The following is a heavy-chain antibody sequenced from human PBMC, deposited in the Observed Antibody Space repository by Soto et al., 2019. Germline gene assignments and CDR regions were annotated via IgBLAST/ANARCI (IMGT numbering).Heavy chain of an antibody. Sequence: ASVKVSCKASGYPFTGSYMHWVRQAPGQGLEWMGWINPSSGGTNYAQKFQGWVTMTRDTSISTAYMELSRLRSDDTAVYYCARGGGGIVSRYYGMDVWGQGTTVTVSS. CDR1: GYPFTGSY. D-gene: IGHD2-15*01. CDR2: INPSSGGT. CDR3: ARGGGGIVSRYYGMDV. V-gene: IGHV1-2*04. J-gene: IGHJ6*02.